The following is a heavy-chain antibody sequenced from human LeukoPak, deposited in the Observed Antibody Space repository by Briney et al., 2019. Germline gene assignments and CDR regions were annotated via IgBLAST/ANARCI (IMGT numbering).Heavy chain of an antibody. CDR3: ARVNLEMAAVDY. V-gene: IGHV4-61*02. CDR2: IYTSGST. D-gene: IGHD5-24*01. Sequence: PSQTLSLTXTVSGGSISSGSYYWSWIRQPAGKGLEWIGRIYTSGSTNYNPSLKSRVTISVDTSKNQFSLKLSSVTAADTAVYYCARVNLEMAAVDYWGQGTLVTVSP. J-gene: IGHJ4*02. CDR1: GGSISSGSYY.